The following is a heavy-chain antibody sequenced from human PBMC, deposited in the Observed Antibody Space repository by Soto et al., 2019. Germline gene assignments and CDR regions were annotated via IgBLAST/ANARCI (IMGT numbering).Heavy chain of an antibody. V-gene: IGHV3-30*03. CDR1: GFSFATYG. Sequence: PGGSLRLSCAASGFSFATYGMHWVRQAPGKGLEWVALISSDGSSTYYADSVKGRFTVSRDNSKNTLYLQINSLRAEDTAVYYCAITVELLPTLFDSWGQGTLVTVSS. J-gene: IGHJ4*02. D-gene: IGHD1-26*01. CDR3: AITVELLPTLFDS. CDR2: ISSDGSST.